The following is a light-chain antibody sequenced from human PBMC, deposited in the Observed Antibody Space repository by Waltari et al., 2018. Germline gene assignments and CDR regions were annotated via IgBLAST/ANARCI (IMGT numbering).Light chain of an antibody. CDR2: DDS. Sequence: SYVLTQPPSVSLAPGQTARITCGGNNIGSKSVHWYQRKTGQALVVVVYDDSDRPSGIPERFSGSNSGNPATLTISGVEAGDEADYYCQVWDSSSDHWVFGGGTKLTVL. V-gene: IGLV3-21*02. J-gene: IGLJ3*02. CDR1: NIGSKS. CDR3: QVWDSSSDHWV.